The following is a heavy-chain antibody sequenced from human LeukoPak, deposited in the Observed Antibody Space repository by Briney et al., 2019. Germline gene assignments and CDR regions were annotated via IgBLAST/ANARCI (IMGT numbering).Heavy chain of an antibody. CDR1: GHTFTSYA. CDR2: INAGNGNT. D-gene: IGHD5-24*01. J-gene: IGHJ4*02. CDR3: ARGSGGYNLYFDY. Sequence: ASVKVSCKASGHTFTSYAMHWVRQAPGQRLEWMGWINAGNGNTKYSQEFQGRVTITRDTSASTAYMELSSLRSVDTAVYYCARGSGGYNLYFDYWGQGTLVTVSS. V-gene: IGHV1-3*03.